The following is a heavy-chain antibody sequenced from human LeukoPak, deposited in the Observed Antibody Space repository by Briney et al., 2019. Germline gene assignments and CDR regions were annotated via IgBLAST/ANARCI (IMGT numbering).Heavy chain of an antibody. Sequence: GESLKISCKGSGYSFATYWIGWVRQMPGKGLEWMGIIYPGDSDTRYSPSFQGQVTISADKSIRTAYLQWSSLKASDTAIYYCARHHDYGDYGCFDYWGQGTLVTVSS. CDR3: ARHHDYGDYGCFDY. CDR1: GYSFATYW. V-gene: IGHV5-51*01. D-gene: IGHD4-17*01. CDR2: IYPGDSDT. J-gene: IGHJ4*02.